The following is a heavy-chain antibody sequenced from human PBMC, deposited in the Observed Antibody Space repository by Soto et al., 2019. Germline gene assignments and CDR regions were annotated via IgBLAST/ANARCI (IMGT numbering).Heavy chain of an antibody. CDR1: GFPFDDYT. CDR2: ISWDGGSK. Sequence: EVHLVESGGVVVQPGGSLRLSCAASGFPFDDYTMHWVRQAPGKGLEWVSLISWDGGSKYYADSVKGRFTISRDNSKNSLYLQMNSLSTEDTAFYYCARDVEMTLQRWGQGTLVTVSS. V-gene: IGHV3-43*01. D-gene: IGHD2-21*02. J-gene: IGHJ1*01. CDR3: ARDVEMTLQR.